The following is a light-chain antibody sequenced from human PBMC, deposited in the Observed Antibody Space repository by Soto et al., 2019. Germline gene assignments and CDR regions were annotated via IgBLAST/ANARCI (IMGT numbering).Light chain of an antibody. CDR1: SSNIGAGYD. V-gene: IGLV1-40*01. CDR2: GNI. CDR3: QSYDSSLSGVV. J-gene: IGLJ2*01. Sequence: QSVLTQPPSVSGAPGLRVTISCTGSSSNIGAGYDVHWYQQLPGTAPKLLIYGNINRPSGVPDRFSGSKSGTSASLAITGLQSEDAADYYCQSYDSSLSGVVFGGGTKLTVL.